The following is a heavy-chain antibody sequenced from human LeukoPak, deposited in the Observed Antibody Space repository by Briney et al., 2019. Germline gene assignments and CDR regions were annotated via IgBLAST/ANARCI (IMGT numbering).Heavy chain of an antibody. CDR1: GGSISSSYW. J-gene: IGHJ4*02. V-gene: IGHV4-4*02. D-gene: IGHD4-17*01. CDR2: IYHSGST. CDR3: ARRDYGDYFDY. Sequence: SETLSLTCAVSGGSISSSYWWSWVRQPPGKGLEWIGEIYHSGSTNYNPSLKSRVTISVDTSKNQFSLKLSSVTAADTAVYYCARRDYGDYFDYWGQGTLVTVSS.